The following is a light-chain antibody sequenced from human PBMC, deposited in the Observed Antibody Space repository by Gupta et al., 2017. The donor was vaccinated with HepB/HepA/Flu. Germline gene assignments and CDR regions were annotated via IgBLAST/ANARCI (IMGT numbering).Light chain of an antibody. CDR3: QSADNSGSFLV. Sequence: SYELTQPPSVSVSPRQTARITCSGDALSKQYAYWYQQRPGQAPVLVIYEDTERPSGIPERFAGSSSGTTVKLTISGVQADDEAEYDGQSADNSGSFLVFGGGTKLTVL. V-gene: IGLV3-25*03. CDR1: ALSKQY. CDR2: EDT. J-gene: IGLJ2*01.